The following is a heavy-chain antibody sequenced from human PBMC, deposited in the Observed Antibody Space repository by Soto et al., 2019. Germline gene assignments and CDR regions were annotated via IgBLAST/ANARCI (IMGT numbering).Heavy chain of an antibody. CDR1: GGSISSSSNF. V-gene: IGHV4-39*07. Sequence: SETLSLTCTVSGGSISSSSNFWGCIRQPPGKGLEWIGEINHSGSTNYNPSLKSRVTISVDTSKNQFSLKLSSVTAADTAVYYCARVVRMRSSPSAGYYYMDVWGKGTTVTVSS. J-gene: IGHJ6*03. D-gene: IGHD3-10*01. CDR2: INHSGST. CDR3: ARVVRMRSSPSAGYYYMDV.